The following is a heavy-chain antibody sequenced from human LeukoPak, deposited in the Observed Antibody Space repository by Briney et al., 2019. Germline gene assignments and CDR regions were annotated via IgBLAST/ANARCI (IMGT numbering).Heavy chain of an antibody. CDR1: GGSTSSSNYY. CDR2: IHYSGNT. J-gene: IGHJ4*02. CDR3: ARQDYYDSSGPDY. V-gene: IGHV4-39*01. Sequence: PSETLSLTCTVSGGSTSSSNYYWGWIRQPPGKGLEWIGGIHYSGNTYYNPSLKSRVTISVDTSKNQFSLKLSSVTAADTAVYYCARQDYYDSSGPDYWGQGTLVTVSS. D-gene: IGHD3-22*01.